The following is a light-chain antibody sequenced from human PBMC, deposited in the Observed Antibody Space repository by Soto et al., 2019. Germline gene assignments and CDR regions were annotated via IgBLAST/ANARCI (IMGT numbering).Light chain of an antibody. CDR3: QQYNNWPPIP. CDR1: QSVSTK. J-gene: IGKJ5*01. CDR2: GAS. V-gene: IGKV3-15*01. Sequence: ETVMKQSPATLSVYPGERATLSCRASQSVSTKVAWYQQKPGQAPSLLIYGASTRATGTPARFSGSGSGTEFTLTISSLQSEDFAVYYCQQYNNWPPIPFGQGTRLE.